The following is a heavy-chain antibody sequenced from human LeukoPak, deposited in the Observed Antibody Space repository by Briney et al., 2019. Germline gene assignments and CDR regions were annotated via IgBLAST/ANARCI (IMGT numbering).Heavy chain of an antibody. V-gene: IGHV3-7*01. Sequence: YWXSWVRQAPGKGLEWVANIKQGGREKYYVDSVKGRFTISRDNAKNSLYLQMNSLRAEDTAVYYCARDLLLWFGELLRPLDYWGQGTLVTVSS. J-gene: IGHJ4*02. CDR3: ARDLLLWFGELLRPLDY. CDR1: YW. D-gene: IGHD3-10*01. CDR2: IKQGGREK.